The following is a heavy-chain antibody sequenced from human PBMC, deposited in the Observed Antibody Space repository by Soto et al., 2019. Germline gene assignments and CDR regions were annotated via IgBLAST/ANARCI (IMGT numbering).Heavy chain of an antibody. D-gene: IGHD3-10*01. CDR2: IYYSGST. Sequence: PXETLSLTCTVSGGSISSGCYYWRWIRQHPGKGLEWIGYIYYSGSTYYNPSLKSRVTISVDTSKNQFSLKLSSVTAADTAVYYCARSLWPNYYGSGSYGGMDVWGQGTTVTVSS. CDR3: ARSLWPNYYGSGSYGGMDV. J-gene: IGHJ6*02. V-gene: IGHV4-31*03. CDR1: GGSISSGCYY.